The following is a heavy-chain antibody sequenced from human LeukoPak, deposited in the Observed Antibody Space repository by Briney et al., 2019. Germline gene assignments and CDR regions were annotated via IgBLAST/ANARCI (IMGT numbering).Heavy chain of an antibody. J-gene: IGHJ4*02. D-gene: IGHD2-15*01. V-gene: IGHV4-34*01. Sequence: SETLSLTCAVYGGSFSNYYWGWIRQPPGKGLEWIGEINHSGSTNYNPSLKSRVTISVDTSKNQFYLKLSSVTAADTAVYHCARGLGYCSAGSCLPGGYWGQGTLVTVSS. CDR3: ARGLGYCSAGSCLPGGY. CDR2: INHSGST. CDR1: GGSFSNYY.